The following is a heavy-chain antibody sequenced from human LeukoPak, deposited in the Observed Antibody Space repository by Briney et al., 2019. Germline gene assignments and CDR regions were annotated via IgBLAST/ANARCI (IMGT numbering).Heavy chain of an antibody. Sequence: SETLSLTCSVSGGSVTSGSYYWSWIRQPPGKGLEWIGYIYYTGSTNYNPSLKSRVTVSVDTSNNQFSLKLTSVTAADTAVYYCARKSRADYWGQGTLVTVSS. CDR2: IYYTGST. CDR3: ARKSRADY. V-gene: IGHV4-61*01. J-gene: IGHJ4*02. CDR1: GGSVTSGSYY.